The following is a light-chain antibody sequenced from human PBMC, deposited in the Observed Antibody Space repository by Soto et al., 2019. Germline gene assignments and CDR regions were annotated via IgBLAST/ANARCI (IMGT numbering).Light chain of an antibody. Sequence: QSVLPQPASVSGSTGQSITISCTGTSSDVGGYNYVSWYQQHPGKAPKLMIYEVSNRPSGVSNRFSGSKSGNTASLTISGLQAEDEAYYYCSSYTSSSTLFYVVFGGGTKVTVL. V-gene: IGLV2-14*01. CDR3: SSYTSSSTLFYVV. J-gene: IGLJ2*01. CDR2: EVS. CDR1: SSDVGGYNY.